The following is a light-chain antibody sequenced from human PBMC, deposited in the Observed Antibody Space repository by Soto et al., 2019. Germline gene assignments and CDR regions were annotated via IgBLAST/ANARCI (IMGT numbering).Light chain of an antibody. CDR1: QSVSSN. J-gene: IGKJ1*01. CDR3: QQYNILPRT. CDR2: GAS. V-gene: IGKV3-15*01. Sequence: EIVMTQSPATLSVSPGERATLSCRASQSVSSNLAWYQQKPGQAPRLLIYGASTRATGIPARFSGSGSGTDFTLTISSLQSEDFAVYYCQQYNILPRTFGQGTKVEIK.